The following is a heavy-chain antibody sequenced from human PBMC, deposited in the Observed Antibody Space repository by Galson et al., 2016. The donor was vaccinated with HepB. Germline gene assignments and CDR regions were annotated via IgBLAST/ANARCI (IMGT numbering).Heavy chain of an antibody. J-gene: IGHJ5*02. V-gene: IGHV4-39*07. CDR1: GGSISGSNSS. CDR2: IVYTGTT. Sequence: SETLSLTCLVSGGSISGSNSSWAWMRQPPGKGLEWIGTIVYTGTTYYNPSLKSRLTIAVDTSQNHLFLKLSSVTAADTALYFCARTLLRGLGWIEPWGQGTLVTVSS. CDR3: ARTLLRGLGWIEP. D-gene: IGHD1-26*01.